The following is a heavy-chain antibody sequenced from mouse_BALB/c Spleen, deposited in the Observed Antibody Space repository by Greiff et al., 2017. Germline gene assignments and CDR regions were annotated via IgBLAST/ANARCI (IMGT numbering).Heavy chain of an antibody. J-gene: IGHJ4*01. CDR3: ARDPYDGYAMDY. CDR1: GFTFTDYY. V-gene: IGHV7-3*02. CDR2: IRNKANGYTT. D-gene: IGHD2-12*01. Sequence: EVKVVESGGGLVQPGGSLRLSCATSGFTFTDYYMSWVRQPPGKALEWLGFIRNKANGYTTEYSASVKGRFTISRDNSQSILYLQMNTPRAEDSATYYCARDPYDGYAMDYWGQGTSVTVSS.